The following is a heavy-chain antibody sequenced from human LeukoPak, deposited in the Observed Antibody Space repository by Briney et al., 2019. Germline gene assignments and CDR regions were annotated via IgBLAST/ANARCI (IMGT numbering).Heavy chain of an antibody. CDR2: ISSSNSTI. J-gene: IGHJ4*02. V-gene: IGHV3-48*01. CDR1: GFTFSSYS. CDR3: ARGPPYIVVVPAAATGLFDY. Sequence: GGSLRLSCAASGFTFSSYSMNWVRQAPGKGLEWDSYISSSNSTIYYADSVKGRFTISRDNAKNSLYLQMNSLRAEDTAVYYCARGPPYIVVVPAAATGLFDYWGQGTLVTVSS. D-gene: IGHD2-2*01.